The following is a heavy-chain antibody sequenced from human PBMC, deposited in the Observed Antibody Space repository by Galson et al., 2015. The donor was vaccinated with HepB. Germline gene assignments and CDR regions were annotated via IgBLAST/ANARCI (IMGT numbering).Heavy chain of an antibody. CDR1: GGSFNTYA. CDR2: IIPTFDTP. CDR3: ARDRTHYYDTSGYSGAFEI. Sequence: SVKVSCKASGGSFNTYAINRLRQAPGQGLEWMGGIIPTFDTPIYAQRFQDRVTITADKSTSTAYMELSSLTSDDTALYYCARDRTHYYDTSGYSGAFEIWGQGTMVTVSS. J-gene: IGHJ3*02. V-gene: IGHV1-69*06. D-gene: IGHD3-22*01.